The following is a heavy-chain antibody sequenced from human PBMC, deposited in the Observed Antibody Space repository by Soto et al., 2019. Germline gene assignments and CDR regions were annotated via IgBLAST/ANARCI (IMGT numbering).Heavy chain of an antibody. CDR1: GFTFSNAW. Sequence: LGGSLRLSCAASGFTFSNAWMSWVRQAPGKGLEWVGRIKSKTDGGTTDYAAPVKGRFTISRDDSKNTLYLQMNSLKTEDTAVYYCTTEYYDFWSGYYDYWGQGTLVTVSS. CDR2: IKSKTDGGTT. V-gene: IGHV3-15*01. J-gene: IGHJ4*02. D-gene: IGHD3-3*01. CDR3: TTEYYDFWSGYYDY.